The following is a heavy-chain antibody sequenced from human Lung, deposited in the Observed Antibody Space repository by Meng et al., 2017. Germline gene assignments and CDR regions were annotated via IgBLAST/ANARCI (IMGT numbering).Heavy chain of an antibody. V-gene: IGHV4-34*01. D-gene: IGHD4-11*01. CDR1: GGSFSDYY. J-gene: IGHJ4*02. CDR2: INHSGST. CDR3: ARGPTTMAHDFDY. Sequence: QVQLQQWGVGPLKPSETLSLTCVVSGGSFSDYYWSWIRQPPGKGLEWIGEINHSGSTNYNPSLESRATISVDTSQNNLSLKLSSVTAADSAVYYCARGPTTMAHDFDYWGQGTLVTVSS.